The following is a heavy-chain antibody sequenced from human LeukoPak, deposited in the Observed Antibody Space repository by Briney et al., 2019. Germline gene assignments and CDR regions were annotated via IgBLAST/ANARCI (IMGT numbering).Heavy chain of an antibody. CDR1: GFTFSSYA. CDR2: ISSSSSYI. CDR3: ARLGYCSSTSCDGDAFDI. J-gene: IGHJ3*02. Sequence: GGSLRLSCAASGFTFSSYAMSWVRQAPGKGLEWVSSISSSSSYIYYADSVKGRFTISRDNAKNSLYLQMNSLRAEDTAVYYCARLGYCSSTSCDGDAFDIWGQGTMVTVSS. D-gene: IGHD2-2*01. V-gene: IGHV3-21*01.